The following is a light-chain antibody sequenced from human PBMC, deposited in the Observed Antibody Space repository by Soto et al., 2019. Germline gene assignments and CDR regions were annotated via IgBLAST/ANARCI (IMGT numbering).Light chain of an antibody. V-gene: IGKV1-6*01. CDR2: AAS. J-gene: IGKJ1*01. CDR1: QGIRND. Sequence: AIPMTQSPSSLSASVGDRVTITCRASQGIRNDLGWFQQKPGKAPKLLIYAASSLQSGVPSRFSGSGSGTDFTLTISSLQPEDFATYYCLQDYNYPWTFGQGTKVEIK. CDR3: LQDYNYPWT.